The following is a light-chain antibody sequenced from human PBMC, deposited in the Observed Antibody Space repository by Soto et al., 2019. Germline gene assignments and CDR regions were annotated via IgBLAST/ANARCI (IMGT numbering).Light chain of an antibody. CDR1: QSLLNTDGKTY. J-gene: IGKJ1*01. CDR3: MQSLHLPWT. V-gene: IGKV2D-29*01. Sequence: EIVMTQTPLSLSVTPGQPASISCKSSQSLLNTDGKTYVFWYQQKTGQPPQLLISEVSKRSSGVPDRCSGSESGTDFTLKISRVGAEGVGVYYCMQSLHLPWTFGQGTKVE. CDR2: EVS.